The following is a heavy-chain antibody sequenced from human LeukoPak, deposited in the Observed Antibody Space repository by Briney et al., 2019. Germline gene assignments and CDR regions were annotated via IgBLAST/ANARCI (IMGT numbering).Heavy chain of an antibody. V-gene: IGHV3-48*03. CDR1: GFTLSSYE. CDR3: ARGRSYYGSGSDY. CDR2: ISSSGSTI. J-gene: IGHJ4*02. D-gene: IGHD3-10*01. Sequence: GGSLRLSCAASGFTLSSYEMNWVRQAPGKGLERVSYISSSGSTIYYADSVKGRFTISRDNAKNSLYLQMNSLRAEDTAVYYCARGRSYYGSGSDYWGQGTLVTVSS.